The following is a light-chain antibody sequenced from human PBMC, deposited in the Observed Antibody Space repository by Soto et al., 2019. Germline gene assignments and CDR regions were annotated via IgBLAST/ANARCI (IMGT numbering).Light chain of an antibody. CDR1: SSDVGSYNL. V-gene: IGLV2-23*01. Sequence: QSALTQPASVSGSPGQSSTISCTGTSSDVGSYNLVSWYQQHPGKAPKLMIYEGSKRPSGVSNRFSGSKSGNTASLTISGLQAEDEADYYCCSYAGSHVVFGGGTKLTVL. J-gene: IGLJ2*01. CDR3: CSYAGSHVV. CDR2: EGS.